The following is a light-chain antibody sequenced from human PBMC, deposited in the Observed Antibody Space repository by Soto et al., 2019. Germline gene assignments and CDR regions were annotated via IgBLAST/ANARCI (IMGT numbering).Light chain of an antibody. CDR2: KAS. V-gene: IGKV1-5*03. J-gene: IGKJ1*01. Sequence: DIQMTQSPSTLSASVGDRVTITCRASQSISSWLAWYQQKPGKAPKLLIYKASYLESGVPSRFSGSGSGTEFTLTISSLQPDDFATYYCQQYNIYSPRNPFGQGTKAEIK. CDR1: QSISSW. CDR3: QQYNIYSPRNP.